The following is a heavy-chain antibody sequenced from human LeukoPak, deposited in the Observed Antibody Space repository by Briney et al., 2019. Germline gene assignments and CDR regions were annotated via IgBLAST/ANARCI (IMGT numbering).Heavy chain of an antibody. CDR1: GGSIRSYY. CDR3: ARDSSSSGYYYYGMDV. CDR2: IYYSGST. V-gene: IGHV4-59*01. Sequence: MSSETLSLTCTVSGGSIRSYYWSWIRQPPGKGLEWIGYIYYSGSTNYNPSLKSRVTISVDTSKNQFSLKLSSVTAADTAVYYCARDSSSSGYYYYGMDVWGQGTTVAVSS. D-gene: IGHD6-6*01. J-gene: IGHJ6*02.